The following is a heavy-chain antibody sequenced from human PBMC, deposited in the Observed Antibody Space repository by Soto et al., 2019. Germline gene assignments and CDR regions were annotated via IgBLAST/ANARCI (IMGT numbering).Heavy chain of an antibody. V-gene: IGHV3-21*03. Sequence: GSLRLSCAASGFTFTRYSMNWVRQAPGKGLEWVSSISSTTNYIYYGDSMKGRFTISRDNAKNSLYLEMNSLKTEDTAVYYCTTDTDHSSSWYGMDVWGQGTTVTVSS. CDR1: GFTFTRYS. CDR3: TTDTDHSSSWYGMDV. CDR2: ISSTTNYI. J-gene: IGHJ6*02. D-gene: IGHD6-13*01.